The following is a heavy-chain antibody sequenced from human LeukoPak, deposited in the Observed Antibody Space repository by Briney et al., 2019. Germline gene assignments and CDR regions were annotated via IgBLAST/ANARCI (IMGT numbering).Heavy chain of an antibody. D-gene: IGHD6-19*01. CDR1: GFTFSTYE. V-gene: IGHV3-48*03. CDR2: ISSSGSTI. Sequence: GGSLRLSCAPSGFTFSTYEMNWVRQAPGKGLEWVSYISSSGSTIYYADSVKGRFTISRDNAKNSLYLQMNSLRAEDTAVYYCARADQQWLVRFDYWGQGTLVTVSS. CDR3: ARADQQWLVRFDY. J-gene: IGHJ4*02.